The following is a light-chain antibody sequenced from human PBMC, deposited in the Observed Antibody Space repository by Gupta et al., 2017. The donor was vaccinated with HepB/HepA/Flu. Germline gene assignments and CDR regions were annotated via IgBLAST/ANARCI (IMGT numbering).Light chain of an antibody. V-gene: IGKV1-39*01. CDR2: AAS. J-gene: IGKJ1*01. CDR3: QQSYTTPWS. Sequence: DIQMTQSPSSLSASVGDRVTNTCRASQSISSYLNWYQQKPGKAPKLLIYAASSLQGGVPSRFSGSGSGTDFTLTISSLQPEEFATYYCQQSYTTPWSFGQGTKVEIE. CDR1: QSISSY.